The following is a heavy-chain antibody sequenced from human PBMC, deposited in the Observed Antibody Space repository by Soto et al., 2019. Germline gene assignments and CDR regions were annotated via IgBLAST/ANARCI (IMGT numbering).Heavy chain of an antibody. CDR3: ARDSPIGSTFSGYDAIAY. CDR2: LIPLLNTA. CDR1: GGPFSNDI. V-gene: IGHV1-69*08. Sequence: QVQLVQSGPEVKKPGSSVKVSCKASGGPFSNDIITWVRQAPGQGLEWMGRLIPLLNTATYAQKFQGRVPLTADRATGTAYMELNSLRSEDTAVYYCARDSPIGSTFSGYDAIAYWGQGTLVTVSS. D-gene: IGHD5-12*01. J-gene: IGHJ4*02.